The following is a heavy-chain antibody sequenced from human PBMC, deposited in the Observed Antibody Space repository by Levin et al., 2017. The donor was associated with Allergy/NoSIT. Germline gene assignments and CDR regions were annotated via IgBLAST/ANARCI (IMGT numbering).Heavy chain of an antibody. CDR2: IYSGGST. J-gene: IGHJ4*02. Sequence: GGSLRLSCAASGFTVSSNYMSWVRQAPGKGLEWVSVIYSGGSTYYADSVKGRFTISRDNSKNTLYLQMNSLRAEDTAVYYCASSMAMVFWDFDYWGQGTLVTVSS. CDR1: GFTVSSNY. CDR3: ASSMAMVFWDFDY. D-gene: IGHD3-3*01. V-gene: IGHV3-53*01.